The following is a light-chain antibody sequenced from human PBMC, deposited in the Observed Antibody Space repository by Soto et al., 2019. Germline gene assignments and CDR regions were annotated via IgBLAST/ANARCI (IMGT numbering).Light chain of an antibody. CDR2: EVS. J-gene: IGLJ2*01. CDR3: SSYAGTNAYVL. Sequence: QSALTQPPSASGSPGQSVTISCTGTSSDVGGYDYVSWYQRHPGKAPKLLIYEVSKRPSGVPDRFSGSKSGNTASLTDSGLQADDEADYYCSSYAGTNAYVLFGGGTKLTVL. V-gene: IGLV2-8*01. CDR1: SSDVGGYDY.